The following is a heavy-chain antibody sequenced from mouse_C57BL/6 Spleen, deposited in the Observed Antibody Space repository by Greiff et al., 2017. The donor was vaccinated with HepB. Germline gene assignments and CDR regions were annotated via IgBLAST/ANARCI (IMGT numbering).Heavy chain of an antibody. CDR1: GYTFTSYW. D-gene: IGHD4-1*01. CDR2: IHPNSGST. V-gene: IGHV1-64*01. J-gene: IGHJ1*03. Sequence: QLQQPGAELVKPGASVKLSCKASGYTFTSYWMHWVKQRPGQGLEWIGMIHPNSGSTNYNEKFKSKATLTVDKSSSTAYMQLSSLTSEDSAVYYCARPGPDWYFDVWGTGTTVTVSS. CDR3: ARPGPDWYFDV.